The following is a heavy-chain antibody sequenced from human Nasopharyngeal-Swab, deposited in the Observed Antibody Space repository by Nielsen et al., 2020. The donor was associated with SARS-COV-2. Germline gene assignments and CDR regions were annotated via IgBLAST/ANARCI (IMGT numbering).Heavy chain of an antibody. J-gene: IGHJ4*02. CDR3: AKDEDSSPSQRGY. Sequence: GESLKISCAASGFTFSRYGMHWVRQAPGKGLEWVAFISFDGTDKYYADSVKGRLTISRDKSKNTLSLQMNSLKFEDTAVYYCAKDEDSSPSQRGYWGQGTLVTVSS. CDR2: ISFDGTDK. V-gene: IGHV3-30*18. CDR1: GFTFSRYG. D-gene: IGHD6-6*01.